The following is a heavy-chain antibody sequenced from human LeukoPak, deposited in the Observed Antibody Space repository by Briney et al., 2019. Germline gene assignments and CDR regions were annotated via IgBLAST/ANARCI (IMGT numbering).Heavy chain of an antibody. CDR3: ARPIVGPTKGFDH. J-gene: IGHJ4*02. D-gene: IGHD1-26*01. Sequence: SETLSLTSGVSGYSISSGNYWGWIRQPPGKGLEWIGSIYHSGITYYNPSLKSRVTMSVDTSKNQFSLQLSSVTAADTAVYYCARPIVGPTKGFDHLGQGTLVTVSS. V-gene: IGHV4-38-2*01. CDR2: IYHSGIT. CDR1: GYSISSGNY.